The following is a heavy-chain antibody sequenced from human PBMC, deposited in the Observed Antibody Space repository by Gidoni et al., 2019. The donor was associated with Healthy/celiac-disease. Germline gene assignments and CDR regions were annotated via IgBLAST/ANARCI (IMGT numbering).Heavy chain of an antibody. Sequence: QITLKESGPTLVKPTQTLTLPCTFSGFSLSTSGVGVGWIRQPPGKALEWLALIYWDDDKRYSPSLKSRLTITKDTSKNQVVLTMTNMDPVDTATYYCAHRGYDSSGYYRAEYFQHWGQGTLVTVSS. D-gene: IGHD3-22*01. CDR1: GFSLSTSGVG. V-gene: IGHV2-5*02. CDR3: AHRGYDSSGYYRAEYFQH. CDR2: IYWDDDK. J-gene: IGHJ1*01.